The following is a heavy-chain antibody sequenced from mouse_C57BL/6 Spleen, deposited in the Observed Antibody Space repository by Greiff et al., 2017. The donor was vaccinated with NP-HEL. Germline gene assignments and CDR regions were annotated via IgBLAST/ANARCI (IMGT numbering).Heavy chain of an antibody. CDR1: GFTFSDYW. Sequence: EVKLVESGGGLVQPGGSMKLSCVASGFTFSDYWMNWVRQSPEKGLEWVAQIRLKSDNYATHYAESVKGRFTISRDDSKSSVYLQMNNLRAEDTGIYYCTGEDYAAWFAYWGQGTLVTVSA. CDR2: IRLKSDNYAT. V-gene: IGHV6-3*01. D-gene: IGHD2-4*01. CDR3: TGEDYAAWFAY. J-gene: IGHJ3*01.